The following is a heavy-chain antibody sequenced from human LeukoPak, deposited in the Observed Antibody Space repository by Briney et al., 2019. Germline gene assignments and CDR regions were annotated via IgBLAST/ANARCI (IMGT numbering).Heavy chain of an antibody. Sequence: GRSLRLSCAASGFTFSSYGMHWVRQAPGKGLEWVAVIWYDGSNKYYADSVKGRFTISRDNSKNTLYLQMNSLRAEDTVVYYCAREGPSSLVYGMDVWGKGTTVTVSS. CDR3: AREGPSSLVYGMDV. CDR1: GFTFSSYG. J-gene: IGHJ6*04. D-gene: IGHD2-2*01. CDR2: IWYDGSNK. V-gene: IGHV3-33*01.